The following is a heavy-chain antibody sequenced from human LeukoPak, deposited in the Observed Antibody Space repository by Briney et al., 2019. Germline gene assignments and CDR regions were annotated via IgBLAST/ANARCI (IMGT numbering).Heavy chain of an antibody. V-gene: IGHV3-23*01. D-gene: IGHD2-2*01. J-gene: IGHJ4*02. CDR3: AKVGYCSSTSCYPTYYFDY. CDR2: ISGSGGST. CDR1: GFTFSSYG. Sequence: PGGSLRLSCAASGFTFSSYGMSWVRQAPGKGLEWVSAISGSGGSTYYADSVKGRFTISRDNSKNTLYLQMNSLRAEDTAVYYCAKVGYCSSTSCYPTYYFDYWGQGTLVTVSS.